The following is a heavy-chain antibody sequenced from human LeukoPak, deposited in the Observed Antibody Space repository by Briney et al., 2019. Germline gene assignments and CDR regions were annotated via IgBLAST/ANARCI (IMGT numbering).Heavy chain of an antibody. J-gene: IGHJ4*02. D-gene: IGHD1-1*01. V-gene: IGHV1-46*01. CDR3: ARDWNDGAFDY. CDR1: GYTFTSYY. Sequence: ASVKVSCKASGYTFTSYYMHWVRQAPGRGLEWMGVINPSGGSTSYAQKFQGRVTMTRDTSTSTVYMELSSLRSEDTAVYYCARDWNDGAFDYWGQGTLVTVSS. CDR2: INPSGGST.